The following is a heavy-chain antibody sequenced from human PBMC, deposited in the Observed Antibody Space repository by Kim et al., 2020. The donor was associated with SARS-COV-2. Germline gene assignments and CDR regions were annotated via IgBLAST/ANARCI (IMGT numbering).Heavy chain of an antibody. CDR3: ARDLRFLEWLFLDY. J-gene: IGHJ4*02. Sequence: DSVKGRCTISRDNANNSLYLQMNSLRAEDTAVYYCARDLRFLEWLFLDYWGQGTLVTVSS. V-gene: IGHV3-7*01. D-gene: IGHD3-3*01.